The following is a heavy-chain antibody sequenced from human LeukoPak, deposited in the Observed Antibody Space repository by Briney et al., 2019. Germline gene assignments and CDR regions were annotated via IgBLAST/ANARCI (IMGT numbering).Heavy chain of an antibody. CDR2: INDSGGT. D-gene: IGHD6-19*01. J-gene: IGHJ4*02. CDR1: GGSFSSYY. CDR3: ARGPRGAKSSGWYLLGFDY. V-gene: IGHV4-34*01. Sequence: PSETLSLTCSVYGGSFSSYYWGWIRQPPGKGLEWIGEINDSGGTNYNPSLKSRFTISVDTPKNQFSLKLSSVTAADTAIYYCARGPRGAKSSGWYLLGFDYWGQGTLVTVSS.